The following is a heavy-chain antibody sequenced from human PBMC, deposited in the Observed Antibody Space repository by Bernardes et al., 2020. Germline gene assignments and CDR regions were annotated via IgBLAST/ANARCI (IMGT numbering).Heavy chain of an antibody. Sequence: AEPLSLSCAASGFTFSDAWMSWIRQVPGPGLEWVGRLLSKTDGGTTDYAAPVKGRFSISREDSKTTLYLEMNSLRIEDTAIYYCTTYSAGSFGSWGQGTLVTVSS. D-gene: IGHD1-26*01. CDR2: LLSKTDGGTT. J-gene: IGHJ4*02. V-gene: IGHV3-15*01. CDR3: TTYSAGSFGS. CDR1: GFTFSDAW.